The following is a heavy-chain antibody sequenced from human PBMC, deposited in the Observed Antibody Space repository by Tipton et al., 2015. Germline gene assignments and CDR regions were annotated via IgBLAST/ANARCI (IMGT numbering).Heavy chain of an antibody. V-gene: IGHV3-23*01. CDR1: GFTFSTYA. CDR3: AKETFDY. J-gene: IGHJ4*02. Sequence: SLRLSCAASGFTFSTYAMTWVRQAPGTGLEWVSTISGSGGSTYYADSVKGRFTISRDNSKNTLYLQMNSLRAEDTALYYCAKETFDYWGQGTLVTVSS. CDR2: ISGSGGST.